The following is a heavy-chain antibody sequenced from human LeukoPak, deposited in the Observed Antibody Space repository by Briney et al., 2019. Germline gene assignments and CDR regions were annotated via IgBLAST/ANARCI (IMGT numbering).Heavy chain of an antibody. CDR1: GFTFSSYE. CDR2: ISSSGSTI. Sequence: GGSLRLSCAASGFTFSSYEMNWVRQAPGKGLEWVSYISSSGSTIYYADSVKGRFIISRDNAKNSLYLQMNSLRAEDTAVYYCARESGFRGDAFDIWGQGTMVTVSS. V-gene: IGHV3-48*03. J-gene: IGHJ3*02. D-gene: IGHD3-10*01. CDR3: ARESGFRGDAFDI.